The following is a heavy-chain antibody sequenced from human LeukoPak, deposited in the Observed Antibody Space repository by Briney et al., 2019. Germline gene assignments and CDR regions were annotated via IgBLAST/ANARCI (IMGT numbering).Heavy chain of an antibody. D-gene: IGHD3-10*01. J-gene: IGHJ5*02. CDR3: AKEVYYYYGSGFDP. Sequence: PGGSLRLSCAASGCTFSRYGMSWVRQAPGKGLERVSAISGSCGSTYYADSVKDRLIISREHYKNTLYLQMNSRRAEDTAVYYCAKEVYYYYGSGFDPWGQGTLVTVSS. CDR2: ISGSCGST. CDR1: GCTFSRYG. V-gene: IGHV3-23*01.